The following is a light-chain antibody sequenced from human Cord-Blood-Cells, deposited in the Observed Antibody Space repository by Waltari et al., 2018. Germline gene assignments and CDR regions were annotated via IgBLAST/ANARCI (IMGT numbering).Light chain of an antibody. V-gene: IGLV2-14*03. CDR3: SSYTSSSTE. Sequence: QSALTPPASVSGSSGQSINIYRPGTSSDVGAYNYVSWYQQHPGKAPKLLIYDVSNRPSGVSNRFSGSKSGNTASLTISGLQAEDEADYYCSSYTSSSTEFGGGTKLTVL. J-gene: IGLJ3*02. CDR1: SSDVGAYNY. CDR2: DVS.